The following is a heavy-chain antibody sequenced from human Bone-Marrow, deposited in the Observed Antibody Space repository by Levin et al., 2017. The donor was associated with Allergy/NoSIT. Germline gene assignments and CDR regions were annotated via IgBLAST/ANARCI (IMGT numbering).Heavy chain of an antibody. CDR2: IIPNLGVA. J-gene: IGHJ4*02. CDR3: ARDDSNSGSFNS. CDR1: GDTFSTLT. V-gene: IGHV1-69*04. Sequence: KISCKASGDTFSTLTVNWVRQAPGQGLEWMGRIIPNLGVANYAQKFQGRVTIIADKSTSTAYMELSSLRSEDTAVYYCARDDSNSGSFNSWGQGTLVTVSS. D-gene: IGHD3-10*01.